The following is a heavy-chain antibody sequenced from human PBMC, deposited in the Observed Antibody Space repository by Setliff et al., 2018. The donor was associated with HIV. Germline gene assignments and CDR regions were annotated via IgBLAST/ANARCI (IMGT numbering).Heavy chain of an antibody. J-gene: IGHJ4*02. D-gene: IGHD3-10*01. Sequence: SETLSLTCSVSGGSFSSDSYYWGWIRQFPGKGLEWIGSIDHTGSTYYNPSLKSRVTISVDTSKNQYSLKLRSATAADTAVYYCARVVVGELLPLDYWGQGILVTVSS. CDR1: GGSFSSDSYY. V-gene: IGHV4-39*07. CDR2: IDHTGST. CDR3: ARVVVGELLPLDY.